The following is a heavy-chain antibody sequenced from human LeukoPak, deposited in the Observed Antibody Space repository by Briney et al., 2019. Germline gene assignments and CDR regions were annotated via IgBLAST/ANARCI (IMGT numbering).Heavy chain of an antibody. D-gene: IGHD3-10*01. CDR2: IYTSGTT. J-gene: IGHJ4*02. Sequence: PSETLSLTCTVSGGSTSSGNYYYSWIRQPAGKGLEWLGRIYTSGTTNYNPSLKSRVTISVDTSKNQFSLKLSSVTAADTAVYYCARLWFGELFFDYWGQGTLVTVSS. V-gene: IGHV4-61*02. CDR3: ARLWFGELFFDY. CDR1: GGSTSSGNYY.